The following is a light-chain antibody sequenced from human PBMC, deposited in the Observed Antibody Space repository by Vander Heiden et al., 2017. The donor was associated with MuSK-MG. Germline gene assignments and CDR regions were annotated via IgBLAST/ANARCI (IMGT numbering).Light chain of an antibody. CDR2: SAS. Sequence: DIQLTQSPSFLSASVGDRVTVTCRASQGISNYLAWYQQKPGKAPRLLIHSASTLQSGVPSRSRGSGPGTEFTLTISSLQPEDLATSYCQQRSTYPITFGQGTRLDIK. V-gene: IGKV1-9*01. CDR3: QQRSTYPIT. J-gene: IGKJ5*01. CDR1: QGISNY.